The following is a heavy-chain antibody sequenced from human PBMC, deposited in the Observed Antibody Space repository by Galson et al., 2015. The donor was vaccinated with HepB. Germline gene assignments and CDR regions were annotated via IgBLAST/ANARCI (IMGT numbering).Heavy chain of an antibody. J-gene: IGHJ6*02. D-gene: IGHD3-10*01. Sequence: SLRLSCAASGFTFSSYAMHWVRQAPGKGLEWVAVISYDGSNKYYADSVKGRFTISRDNSKNTLYLQMNSLRAEDTAVYYCASDHSEYGSGSYYNKYYYYYGMDVWGQGTTVTVSS. CDR3: ASDHSEYGSGSYYNKYYYYYGMDV. CDR1: GFTFSSYA. V-gene: IGHV3-30-3*01. CDR2: ISYDGSNK.